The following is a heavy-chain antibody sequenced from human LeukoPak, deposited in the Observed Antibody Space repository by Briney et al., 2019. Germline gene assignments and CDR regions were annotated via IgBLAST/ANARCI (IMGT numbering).Heavy chain of an antibody. V-gene: IGHV4-31*02. CDR1: GGSLSSAGYY. Sequence: SQTLSLTCTVSGGSLSSAGYYWNWIRHHPGKDLEWIGYIYYSGPTHYNPSLTTRVTISVDTSTSQFTLKLPSVPAADTAVYYCARGGRYGSSLWGQGNLVTVSS. J-gene: IGHJ4*02. CDR3: ARGGRYGSSL. D-gene: IGHD3-16*02. CDR2: IYYSGPT.